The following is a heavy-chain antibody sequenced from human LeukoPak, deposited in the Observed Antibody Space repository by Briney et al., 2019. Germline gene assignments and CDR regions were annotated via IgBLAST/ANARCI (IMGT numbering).Heavy chain of an antibody. D-gene: IGHD1-14*01. CDR3: ARRKLLAPELSP. Sequence: ASVKVSCKASGYTFTRYGISWVRQAPGQGLEWMGWISAYNGYTNYTQKLQGRVTMTTDTSTSTASMELRSLRSDDTAVYYCARRKLLAPELSPWGQGTLVTVSS. CDR1: GYTFTRYG. CDR2: ISAYNGYT. V-gene: IGHV1-18*01. J-gene: IGHJ5*02.